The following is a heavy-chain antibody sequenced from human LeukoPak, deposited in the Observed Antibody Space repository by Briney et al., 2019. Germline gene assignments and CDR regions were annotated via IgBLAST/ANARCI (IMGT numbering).Heavy chain of an antibody. Sequence: SETLSLTCAVSGGSISSSNWWSWVRQPPGKGLEWIGEIYHSGSTNYNPSLKSRVTISVDKSKNQFSLKLSSVTAADTAVYYCARSEDDFWSMYYFDYWGQGTLVTVSS. CDR2: IYHSGST. CDR1: GGSISSSNW. D-gene: IGHD3-3*01. CDR3: ARSEDDFWSMYYFDY. V-gene: IGHV4-4*02. J-gene: IGHJ4*02.